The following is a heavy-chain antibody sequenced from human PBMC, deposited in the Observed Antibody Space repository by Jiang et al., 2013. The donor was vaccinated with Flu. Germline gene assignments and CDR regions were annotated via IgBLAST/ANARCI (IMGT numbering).Heavy chain of an antibody. CDR2: IYPGDSDT. CDR3: ARHGAALLWLGGNGGFDI. V-gene: IGHV5-51*01. J-gene: IGHJ3*02. D-gene: IGHD3-10*01. Sequence: IYPGDSDTRYSPSFQGQVTISVDKSISTAYLQWSSLKASDTATYYCARHGAALLWLGGNGGFDIWGQGTMVTVSS.